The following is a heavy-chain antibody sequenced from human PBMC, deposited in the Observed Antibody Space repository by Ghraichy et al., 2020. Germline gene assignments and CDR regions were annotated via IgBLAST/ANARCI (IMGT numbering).Heavy chain of an antibody. CDR1: GGSISSYY. CDR3: ARTYTMVRGVISYYFDY. J-gene: IGHJ4*02. D-gene: IGHD3-10*01. Sequence: SETLSLTCTVSGGSISSYYWSWIRQPPGKGLEWIGYIYTSGSTNYNPSLKSRVTISVDTSKNQFSLKLSSVTAADTAVYYCARTYTMVRGVISYYFDYWGQGTLVTVSS. V-gene: IGHV4-4*09. CDR2: IYTSGST.